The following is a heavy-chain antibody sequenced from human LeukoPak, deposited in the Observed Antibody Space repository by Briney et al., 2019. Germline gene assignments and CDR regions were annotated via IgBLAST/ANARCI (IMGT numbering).Heavy chain of an antibody. Sequence: GGSLRLSCAASGFTFSSYGMHWVRQAPGKGLEWMGGFDPEDGETIYAQKFQGRVTMTEDTSTDTAYMELSSLRSEDTAVYYCATGLSKVAAGWFDPWGQGTLVTVSS. CDR1: GFTFSSYG. J-gene: IGHJ5*02. CDR3: ATGLSKVAAGWFDP. V-gene: IGHV1-24*01. D-gene: IGHD6-19*01. CDR2: FDPEDGET.